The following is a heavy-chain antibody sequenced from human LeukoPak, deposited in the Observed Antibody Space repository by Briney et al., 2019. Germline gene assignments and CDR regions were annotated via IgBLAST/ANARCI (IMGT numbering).Heavy chain of an antibody. J-gene: IGHJ4*02. D-gene: IGHD6-19*01. CDR3: ARVPRGSGPDY. Sequence: SETLSLTCTVSGGSISSYFWSWIRQPPGKGLEWIGYIYYSGTTNYNPSLKSRVTISVDTSKNQFSLKLSSVTAADTAVYYCARVPRGSGPDYWGQGTLVTVSS. V-gene: IGHV4-59*01. CDR2: IYYSGTT. CDR1: GGSISSYF.